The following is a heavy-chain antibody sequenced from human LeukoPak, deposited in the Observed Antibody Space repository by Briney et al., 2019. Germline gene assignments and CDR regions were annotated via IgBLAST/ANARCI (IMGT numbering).Heavy chain of an antibody. CDR3: ARGYDY. J-gene: IGHJ4*02. CDR2: INYSGNR. Sequence: SETLSLTCTASGGFISGSHYYWAWIRQPPGKGLEWIGMINYSGNRYYNPSLWSRATISVDTSTNQFSLNLNSVTAADTAAYYCARGYDYWGQGTLVAVSS. D-gene: IGHD3-22*01. V-gene: IGHV4-39*01. CDR1: GGFISGSHYY.